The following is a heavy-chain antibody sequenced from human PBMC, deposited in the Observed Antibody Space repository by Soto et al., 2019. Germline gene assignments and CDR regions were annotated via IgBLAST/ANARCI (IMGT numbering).Heavy chain of an antibody. CDR2: ISYDGSNK. J-gene: IGHJ6*02. D-gene: IGHD2-15*01. V-gene: IGHV3-30*18. CDR1: GFTFSTYG. CDR3: AKGTAYCSGGTCPGFDYYGMDV. Sequence: GGSLRLSCAASGFTFSTYGMHWVRQAPGKGLEWVALISYDGSNKFYVDSVKGRFTISRDNSKNPLYLQMNSLRVEDTAVYYCAKGTAYCSGGTCPGFDYYGMDVWGQGTTVTVSS.